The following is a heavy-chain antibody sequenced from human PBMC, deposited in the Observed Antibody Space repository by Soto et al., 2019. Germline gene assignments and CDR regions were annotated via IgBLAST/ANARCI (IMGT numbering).Heavy chain of an antibody. Sequence: LRLSCAASGFTFTNYAMTWVRQAPGKGLEWVSISSGSGSGGSTDYADSVKGRFTISRDNSKNTLYLQMNSLRVEDTAVYYCAKDRDDYRNYVFDYWGQGTLVTVSS. J-gene: IGHJ4*02. D-gene: IGHD4-4*01. CDR1: GFTFTNYA. CDR3: AKDRDDYRNYVFDY. V-gene: IGHV3-23*01. CDR2: SSGSGSGGST.